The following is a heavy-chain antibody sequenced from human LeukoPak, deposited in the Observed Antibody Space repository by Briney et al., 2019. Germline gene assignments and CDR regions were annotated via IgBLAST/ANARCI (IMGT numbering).Heavy chain of an antibody. Sequence: PGGSLRLSCAASGFTFSSYWMHWVRQAPGKWLVWVSRINSDGSSTSYADSVKGRFTISRDNAKNTLYLQMNSLRAEDTAVYYCARGPLFSYAFDIWGQGTMVTVSS. J-gene: IGHJ3*02. D-gene: IGHD3-10*02. CDR1: GFTFSSYW. CDR2: INSDGSST. CDR3: ARGPLFSYAFDI. V-gene: IGHV3-74*01.